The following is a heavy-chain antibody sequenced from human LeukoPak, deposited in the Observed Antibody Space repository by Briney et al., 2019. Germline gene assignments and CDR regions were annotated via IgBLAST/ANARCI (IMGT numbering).Heavy chain of an antibody. CDR3: AIMHGYYDGSGYWVQ. J-gene: IGHJ1*01. CDR2: ITTNGGTT. D-gene: IGHD3-22*01. V-gene: IGHV3-23*01. Sequence: GGSLRLSCGASGFTFGSYGMTWVRQAPGKGLEWVSFITTNGGTTSYADSVGGRFTISRDNPRNTLYLQMNNLRDEVTAVYYCAIMHGYYDGSGYWVQWGQGTLVTVSS. CDR1: GFTFGSYG.